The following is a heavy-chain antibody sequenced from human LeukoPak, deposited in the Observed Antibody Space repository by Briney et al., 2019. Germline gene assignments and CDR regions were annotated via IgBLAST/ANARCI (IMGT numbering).Heavy chain of an antibody. V-gene: IGHV3-11*01. CDR2: ISSSGSTI. CDR1: GFTFSDYY. CDR3: ARVSAKYSGYDRYYYYYYMDV. D-gene: IGHD5-12*01. Sequence: PGGSLRLSCAASGFTFSDYYMSWIRQAPGKGLEWVSYISSSGSTIYYADSVKGRFTISRDNAKNSLYLQMNSLRAEDTAVYYCARVSAKYSGYDRYYYYYYMDVWGKGTTVTISS. J-gene: IGHJ6*03.